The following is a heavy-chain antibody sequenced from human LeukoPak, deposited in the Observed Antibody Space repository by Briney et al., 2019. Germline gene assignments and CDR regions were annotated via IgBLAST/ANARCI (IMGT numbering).Heavy chain of an antibody. J-gene: IGHJ3*02. V-gene: IGHV4-59*01. CDR1: GGSMSSYY. CDR2: IYYSGST. Sequence: SETLSLTCSVSGGSMSSYYWSWIRQPPGKGLEWIGFIYYSGSTNYNPSLKSRVTISVDTSKNQFSLKVTSVTAADTAVYYCARDNPPLLNAFDIWGQGTMVTVSS. CDR3: ARDNPPLLNAFDI.